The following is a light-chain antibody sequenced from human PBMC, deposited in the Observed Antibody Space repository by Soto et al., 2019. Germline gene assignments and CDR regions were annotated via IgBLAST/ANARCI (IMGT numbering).Light chain of an antibody. V-gene: IGKV1-27*01. J-gene: IGKJ1*01. CDR3: QQYYGAPWA. CDR2: GAS. Sequence: DIQMTQSPSSLSASLGDRVTITCRASQGISNYLAWYQQKPGRVPQLLIYGASTLHSGVPSRFSGSGSGTDFTVTISSLQPEDVATYFCQQYYGAPWAFXQGTKVEIK. CDR1: QGISNY.